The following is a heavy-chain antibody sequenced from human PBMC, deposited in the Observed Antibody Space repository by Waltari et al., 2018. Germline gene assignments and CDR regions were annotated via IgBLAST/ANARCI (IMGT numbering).Heavy chain of an antibody. D-gene: IGHD3-10*01. J-gene: IGHJ5*02. V-gene: IGHV3-23*01. CDR2: ISGRGGST. Sequence: EVQLLESGGGLVQPGGSLRLSCAASGFTFSSYAMSWVRQAPGKGLEWVSAISGRGGSTYDADSVKGRFTISRDNSKNTLYLQMNSLRAEDTAVYYCAKSPYYYGSGSYWFDPWGQGTLVTVSS. CDR1: GFTFSSYA. CDR3: AKSPYYYGSGSYWFDP.